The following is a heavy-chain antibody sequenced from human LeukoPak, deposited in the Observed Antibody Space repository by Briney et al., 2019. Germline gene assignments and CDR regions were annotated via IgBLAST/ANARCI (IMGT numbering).Heavy chain of an antibody. CDR1: GYTFTGYY. D-gene: IGHD2-15*01. Sequence: ASVKVSCKASGYTFTGYYMHWVRQAPGQGLEWMGWINPNSGGTNYAQKFQGRVTMTRDTSISTAYMELSRLRSDDTAVYYCARYEVVAATVDYWGQGTLVTVSS. J-gene: IGHJ4*02. CDR3: ARYEVVAATVDY. CDR2: INPNSGGT. V-gene: IGHV1-2*02.